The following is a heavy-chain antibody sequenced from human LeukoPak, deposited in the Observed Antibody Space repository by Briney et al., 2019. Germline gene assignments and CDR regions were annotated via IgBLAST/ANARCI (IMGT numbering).Heavy chain of an antibody. J-gene: IGHJ6*02. CDR1: GGTFSSYT. D-gene: IGHD2-2*01. Sequence: SVKVSCKASGGTFSSYTISWVRQAPGQGLEWMGRINPILGIANYAQKFQGRVTITADKSTSTAYMELSSLRSEDTAVYYCARDREYCSSTSCSHGMDVWGQGTTVTVSS. V-gene: IGHV1-69*04. CDR3: ARDREYCSSTSCSHGMDV. CDR2: INPILGIA.